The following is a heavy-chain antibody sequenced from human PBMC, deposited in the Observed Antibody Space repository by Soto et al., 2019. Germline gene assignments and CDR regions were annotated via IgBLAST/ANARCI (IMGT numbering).Heavy chain of an antibody. J-gene: IGHJ6*02. Sequence: ASVKVSCKXSGYTFTSYGISWVRQAPGQGLEWMGWISAYNGNTNYAQKLQGRVTMATDTSTSTAYMELRSLRSDDTAVYYCARDPRSIAAAGTKCYSYYGMDVWGQGTTVTVSS. CDR1: GYTFTSYG. D-gene: IGHD6-13*01. V-gene: IGHV1-18*01. CDR2: ISAYNGNT. CDR3: ARDPRSIAAAGTKCYSYYGMDV.